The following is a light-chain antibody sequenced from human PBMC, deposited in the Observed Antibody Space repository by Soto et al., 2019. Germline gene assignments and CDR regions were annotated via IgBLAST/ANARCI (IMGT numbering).Light chain of an antibody. J-gene: IGLJ1*01. Sequence: QPVLTQPPSVSGSPGQSVAISFSGSSSDVGSNNRVSWYQQSPGTAPKLMIYDVTNRPSGVPDRFSGSKSGNTASLTISGLQAEDEADYYCSSFTTSSTYVFGTGTKVTV. V-gene: IGLV2-18*02. CDR2: DVT. CDR1: SSDVGSNNR. CDR3: SSFTTSSTYV.